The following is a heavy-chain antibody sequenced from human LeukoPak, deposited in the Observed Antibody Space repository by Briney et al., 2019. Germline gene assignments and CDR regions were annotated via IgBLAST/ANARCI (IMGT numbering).Heavy chain of an antibody. V-gene: IGHV3-23*01. Sequence: GGSLRLSCTASGFTFSSYAMSWVRQAPGKGLEWVSGISGRDSTTYYADSVKGRFTISRENSKNTLYLQMNSLRAEDTAVYYCATSGGSYWSWGQGTLVTVSS. D-gene: IGHD1-26*01. CDR2: ISGRDSTT. CDR1: GFTFSSYA. CDR3: ATSGGSYWS. J-gene: IGHJ5*02.